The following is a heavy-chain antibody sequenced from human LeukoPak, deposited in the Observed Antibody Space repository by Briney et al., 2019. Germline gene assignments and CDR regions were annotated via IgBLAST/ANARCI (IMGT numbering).Heavy chain of an antibody. Sequence: PSETLSLTCAVYGGSFSSYYWSWIRQPPGKGLEWIGYIYYSGSTNYNPSLKSRVTISVDTSKSQFSLKLTSVTAADTAVYYCARTTVGGYTYGYFYYYYMDVWGKGTTVTISS. V-gene: IGHV4-59*01. D-gene: IGHD5-18*01. CDR1: GGSFSSYY. J-gene: IGHJ6*03. CDR3: ARTTVGGYTYGYFYYYYMDV. CDR2: IYYSGST.